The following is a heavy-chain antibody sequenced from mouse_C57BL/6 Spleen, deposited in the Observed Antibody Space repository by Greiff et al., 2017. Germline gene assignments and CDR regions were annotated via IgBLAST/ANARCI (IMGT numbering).Heavy chain of an antibody. D-gene: IGHD2-1*01. J-gene: IGHJ4*01. CDR3: ANYGNYYYAMDY. V-gene: IGHV2-4*01. Sequence: QVQLKESGPGLVQPSQSLSITCTVSGFSLTSYGVHWVRQPPGKGLEWLGVIWSGGSTDYNAAFISRLSISKDNSKSQVFFKMNSLQADDTAIYYCANYGNYYYAMDYWGQGTSVTVSS. CDR2: IWSGGST. CDR1: GFSLTSYG.